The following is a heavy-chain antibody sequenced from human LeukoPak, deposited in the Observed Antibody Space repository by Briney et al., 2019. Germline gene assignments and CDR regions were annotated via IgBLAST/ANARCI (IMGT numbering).Heavy chain of an antibody. D-gene: IGHD3-3*01. J-gene: IGHJ4*02. V-gene: IGHV3-23*01. CDR2: SGSGGST. CDR3: AKEFWSGYYLNY. Sequence: PGGSLRLSCAASGFTFSSYAMSWVRQAPGKGLEWVSGSGSGGSTYYADSVKGRFTISRDNSKNTLYVQMNSLRAEDTAVYYCAKEFWSGYYLNYWGQGTLVTVSS. CDR1: GFTFSSYA.